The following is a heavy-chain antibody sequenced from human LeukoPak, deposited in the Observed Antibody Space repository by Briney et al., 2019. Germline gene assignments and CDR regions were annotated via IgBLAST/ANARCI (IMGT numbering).Heavy chain of an antibody. D-gene: IGHD5-18*01. Sequence: ASVKVSCKASGYTFTGYYMHRVRQAPGQGLEWMGWINPNSGGTNYAQKFQGRVTMTRDTSISTAYMELSRLRSDDTAVYYCARGTVDTAMVMDYWGQGTLVTVSS. J-gene: IGHJ4*02. CDR2: INPNSGGT. CDR1: GYTFTGYY. CDR3: ARGTVDTAMVMDY. V-gene: IGHV1-2*02.